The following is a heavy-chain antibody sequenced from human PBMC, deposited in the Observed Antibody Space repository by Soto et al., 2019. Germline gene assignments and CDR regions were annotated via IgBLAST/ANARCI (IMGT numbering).Heavy chain of an antibody. CDR3: ARGNPGGVLWSGESTNSYSYYRAV. V-gene: IGHV4-34*01. Sequence: SETLSLTCAVYGGSFSGYYWSWIRQPPGKGLEWIGEINHSGSTNYNPSLKSRVTISVDTSKNQFSLKLSSVTAADTAVYYCARGNPGGVLWSGESTNSYSYYRAVGGKGTTVT. D-gene: IGHD3-10*01. CDR1: GGSFSGYY. J-gene: IGHJ6*03. CDR2: INHSGST.